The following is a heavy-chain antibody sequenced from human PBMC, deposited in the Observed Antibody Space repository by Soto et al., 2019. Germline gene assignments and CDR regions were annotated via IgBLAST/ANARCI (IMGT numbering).Heavy chain of an antibody. CDR2: INPSGGST. CDR3: ARGVAAAGVYYYGMDV. CDR1: GYTFTSYY. V-gene: IGHV1-46*01. D-gene: IGHD6-13*01. J-gene: IGHJ6*02. Sequence: ASVKVSCKASGYTFTSYYMHWVRQAPGQGLEWMGIINPSGGSTSYAQKFQGRVTMTRDTSTSTVYMELSSLRSEDTAVYYCARGVAAAGVYYYGMDVWGQGTTVTVS.